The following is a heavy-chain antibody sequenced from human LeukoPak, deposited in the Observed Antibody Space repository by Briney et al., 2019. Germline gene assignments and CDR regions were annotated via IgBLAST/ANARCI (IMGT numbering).Heavy chain of an antibody. Sequence: GGSLRLSCAASGFTFSSYSMNWVRQAPGKGLEWVSYISSSGSTIYYADSVKGRFTISRDNAKNSLYLQMNSLRAEDTAVYYCARLGWELLAAFDIWGQGTMVTVSS. CDR1: GFTFSSYS. D-gene: IGHD1-26*01. CDR3: ARLGWELLAAFDI. J-gene: IGHJ3*02. CDR2: ISSSGSTI. V-gene: IGHV3-48*04.